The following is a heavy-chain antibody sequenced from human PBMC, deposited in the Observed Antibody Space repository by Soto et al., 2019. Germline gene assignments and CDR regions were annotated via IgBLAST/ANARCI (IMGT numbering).Heavy chain of an antibody. CDR2: IIPIFGTA. CDR3: ARSRDGYNFHYYYYGMDV. J-gene: IGHJ6*02. D-gene: IGHD5-12*01. CDR1: GGTFSSYA. Sequence: GASVKVSCKASGGTFSSYAISWVRQAPGQGLEWMGGIIPIFGTANYAQKFQGRVTITADESTSTAYMELSSLRSEDTAVYYCARSRDGYNFHYYYYGMDVWGQGTTVTVSS. V-gene: IGHV1-69*13.